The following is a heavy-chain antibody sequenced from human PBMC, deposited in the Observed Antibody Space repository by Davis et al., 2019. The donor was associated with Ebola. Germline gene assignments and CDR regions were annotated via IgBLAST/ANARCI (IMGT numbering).Heavy chain of an antibody. CDR2: IYPGDSDT. Sequence: GESLKISCTGSGYSFTSYWIGWVRQMPGKGLEWMGIIYPGDSDTRYSPSFQGQVTISADKSISTAYLQWSSLKASDTAMYYCARQGIGGSYPMNWFDPWGQGTLVTVSS. CDR3: ARQGIGGSYPMNWFDP. V-gene: IGHV5-51*01. D-gene: IGHD1-26*01. J-gene: IGHJ5*02. CDR1: GYSFTSYW.